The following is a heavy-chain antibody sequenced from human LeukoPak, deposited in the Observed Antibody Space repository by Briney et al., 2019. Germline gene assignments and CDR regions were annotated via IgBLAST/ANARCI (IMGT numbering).Heavy chain of an antibody. Sequence: SETLSLTCTVSGGSISSYYWSWIRQPPGKGLEWIGYIYYSGSTNYNPSLKSRVTISVDTSKNQFSLKLSSVTAADTAVYYCARHLSWWELGECWGQGTLVTVSS. J-gene: IGHJ4*02. CDR2: IYYSGST. D-gene: IGHD1-26*01. CDR3: ARHLSWWELGEC. CDR1: GGSISSYY. V-gene: IGHV4-59*08.